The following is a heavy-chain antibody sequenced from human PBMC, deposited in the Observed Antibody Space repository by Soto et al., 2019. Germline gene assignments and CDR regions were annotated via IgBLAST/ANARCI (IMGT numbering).Heavy chain of an antibody. CDR2: IYHSGST. Sequence: SETLSLTYAVSGGSISSGGYSWSWIRQPPGKGLEWIGYIYHSGSTYYNPSLKSRVTISVDRSKNQFSLKLSSVTAADTAVYYCARGVTTVTTRIYFYFDYWGQGTLVTVSS. CDR3: ARGVTTVTTRIYFYFDY. D-gene: IGHD4-17*01. J-gene: IGHJ4*02. V-gene: IGHV4-30-2*01. CDR1: GGSISSGGYS.